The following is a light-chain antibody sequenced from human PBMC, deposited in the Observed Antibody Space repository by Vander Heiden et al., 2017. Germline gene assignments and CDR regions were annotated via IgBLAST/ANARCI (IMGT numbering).Light chain of an antibody. CDR1: ALPKQY. Sequence: YELTQPSSLSVSTGQTARISFAGEALPKQYAYWYQRKPGQAPVLVIYKDSERPSGIPERFSGSSSGTTVTLTISGVQAEDEADYYYKSADSSGTYLVFGGGTKLTVL. CDR3: KSADSSGTYLV. CDR2: KDS. V-gene: IGLV3-25*03. J-gene: IGLJ2*01.